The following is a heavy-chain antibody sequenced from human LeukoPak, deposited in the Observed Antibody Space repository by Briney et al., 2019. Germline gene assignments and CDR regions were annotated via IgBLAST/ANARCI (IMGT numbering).Heavy chain of an antibody. Sequence: ASVKVSCKASGYTFTSSYMHWVRQAPGQGLEWMGIINPSGGNTTYAQKFQGRVTMTRDMSTSTVYMELSSLRSEDTAVYYCARPRAPVTRISSFDMWGQGTMVTVSS. J-gene: IGHJ3*02. CDR1: GYTFTSSY. CDR3: ARPRAPVTRISSFDM. V-gene: IGHV1-46*01. CDR2: INPSGGNT. D-gene: IGHD2/OR15-2a*01.